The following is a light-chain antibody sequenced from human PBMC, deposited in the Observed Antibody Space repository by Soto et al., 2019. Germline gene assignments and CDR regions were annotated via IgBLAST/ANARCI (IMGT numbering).Light chain of an antibody. V-gene: IGLV3-21*04. Sequence: SSELTQPPSVSVAPGKTARITCGGNNIGSKSVHWYQQKPGQAPVLVIHHDSDRPSGIPERFSGSNSGNTATLTISRVEAGDEADYYCQVWDSGSDHVVFGGGTKVTVL. CDR3: QVWDSGSDHVV. CDR1: NIGSKS. J-gene: IGLJ2*01. CDR2: HDS.